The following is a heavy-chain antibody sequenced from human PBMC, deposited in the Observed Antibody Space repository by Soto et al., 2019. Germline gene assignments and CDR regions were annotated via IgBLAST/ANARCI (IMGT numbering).Heavy chain of an antibody. CDR1: GGSISSGGYY. Sequence: PSETLSLTCTVSGGSISSGGYYWSWIRQHPGKGLEWIGYIYYSGNTYYNPSLKSRVTISVDTSKNQFSLKLSSVTAADTAVYYCATDLRAVVDTAMVLWGQGTLVTVSS. CDR2: IYYSGNT. J-gene: IGHJ4*02. V-gene: IGHV4-31*03. CDR3: ATDLRAVVDTAMVL. D-gene: IGHD5-18*01.